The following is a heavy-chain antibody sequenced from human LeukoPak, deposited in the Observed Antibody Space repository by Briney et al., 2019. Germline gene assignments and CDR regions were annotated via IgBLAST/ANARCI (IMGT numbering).Heavy chain of an antibody. J-gene: IGHJ4*02. CDR3: ARRRSKAYEN. CDR1: GFTVSSNY. CDR2: IFSGGTT. V-gene: IGHV3-53*01. Sequence: PGGSLRLSCAASGFTVSSNYMNWVRQAPGKGLEWVSLIFSGGTTHHADSVKGRFTISRDNSKNTVYLQMNSLRVDDTAVYYCARRRSKAYENWGQGTLVTVS. D-gene: IGHD3-22*01.